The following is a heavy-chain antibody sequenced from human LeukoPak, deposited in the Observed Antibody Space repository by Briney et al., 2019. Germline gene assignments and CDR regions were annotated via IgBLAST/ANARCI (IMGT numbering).Heavy chain of an antibody. D-gene: IGHD7-27*01. CDR1: GGSISSSNW. CDR3: ARRAAGDRYYYYYMDV. V-gene: IGHV4-4*02. J-gene: IGHJ6*03. Sequence: PSGTLSLTCAVSGGSISSSNWWSWVRQPPGKGLEWIGEIYHSGSTNYNPSLKSRVTISVDKSKNQFSLKLSSVTAADTAVYYCARRAAGDRYYYYYMDVWGKGTTVTISS. CDR2: IYHSGST.